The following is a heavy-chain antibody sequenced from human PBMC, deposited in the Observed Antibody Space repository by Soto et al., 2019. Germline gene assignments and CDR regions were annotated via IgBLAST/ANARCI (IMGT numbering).Heavy chain of an antibody. D-gene: IGHD6-19*01. CDR2: ISGSGDST. J-gene: IGHJ4*02. CDR3: AKERSSGWSFDY. CDR1: GFTFSTYA. Sequence: EVQLLESGGGLVQPGGSLRLSCAASGFTFSTYAMNWVRQAPGKGLEWVSGISGSGDSTYYADSVKGRFTVSSDNSKNTLYLQMTSLRAEDTAVFYCAKERSSGWSFDYWGQGTLVTVSS. V-gene: IGHV3-23*01.